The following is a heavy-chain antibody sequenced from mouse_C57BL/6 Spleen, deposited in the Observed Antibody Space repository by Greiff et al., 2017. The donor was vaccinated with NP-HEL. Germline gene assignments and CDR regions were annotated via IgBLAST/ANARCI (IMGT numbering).Heavy chain of an antibody. CDR3: ARDGYEGYAMDY. D-gene: IGHD2-2*01. CDR2: ISSGSSTI. Sequence: EVNLVESGGGLVKPGGSLKLSCAASGFTFSDYGMHWVRQAPEKGLEWVAYISSGSSTIYYADTVKGRFTISRDNAKNTLFLQMTSLRSEDTAMYYCARDGYEGYAMDYWGQGTSVTVSS. V-gene: IGHV5-17*01. J-gene: IGHJ4*01. CDR1: GFTFSDYG.